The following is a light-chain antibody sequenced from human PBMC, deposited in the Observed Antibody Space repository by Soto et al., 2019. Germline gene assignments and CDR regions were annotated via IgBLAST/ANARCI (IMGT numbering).Light chain of an antibody. J-gene: IGKJ2*03. CDR1: QSRSSY. V-gene: IGKV1-39*01. CDR2: AAS. CDR3: HQSYRTHTG. Sequence: DIQMTQSPSSLSASVGDRVTITCRASQSRSSYLNRYQQKPGKAPKLLIYAASSLPSGVTSRFSGSGSGTDFTLTISSLHPQDFAADYCHQSYRTHTGFGQGTKLEIK.